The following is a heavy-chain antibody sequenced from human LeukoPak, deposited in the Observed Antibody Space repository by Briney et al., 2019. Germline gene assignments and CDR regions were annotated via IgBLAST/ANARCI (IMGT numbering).Heavy chain of an antibody. CDR3: ARLPRVVPAAIDY. V-gene: IGHV4-39*01. CDR2: IYYSGST. J-gene: IGHJ4*02. Sequence: SETLSLTCTVSGGSISSSSYYWGWIRQPPGKGLEWIGSIYYSGSTYYNPSLKSRVTISVDTSKNQFSLKLSSVTAADTAVYYCARLPRVVPAAIDYWGQGTLVTVSS. CDR1: GGSISSSSYY. D-gene: IGHD2-2*01.